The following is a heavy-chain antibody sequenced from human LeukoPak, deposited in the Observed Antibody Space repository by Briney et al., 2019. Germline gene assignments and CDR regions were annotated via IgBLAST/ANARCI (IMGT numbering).Heavy chain of an antibody. J-gene: IGHJ6*02. CDR3: ARDFSSSWYYYYYGMDV. V-gene: IGHV3-7*01. D-gene: IGHD6-13*01. Sequence: GGSLRLSWAASGFTFSSYWMSCVRQAPGKGLGWVANIKQDGSEKYYVDSVKGPFTIPRDNAKNSVYLQMNSLRAEDTAVYYCARDFSSSWYYYYYGMDVWGQGTTVTVSS. CDR1: GFTFSSYW. CDR2: IKQDGSEK.